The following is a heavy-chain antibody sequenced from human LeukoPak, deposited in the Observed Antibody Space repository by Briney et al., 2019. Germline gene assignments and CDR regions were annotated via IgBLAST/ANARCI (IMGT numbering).Heavy chain of an antibody. CDR3: AKGRLGIDY. CDR2: ISYDGSNK. CDR1: GFTFSSYG. Sequence: GGSLRLSCAASGFTFSSYGMHWVRQAPGKGLEWVAVISYDGSNKYYADSVKGRFTISRDNSKNTLYLQMNSLRVEDTAVYYCAKGRLGIDYWGQGTLVTVSS. J-gene: IGHJ4*02. D-gene: IGHD7-27*01. V-gene: IGHV3-30*18.